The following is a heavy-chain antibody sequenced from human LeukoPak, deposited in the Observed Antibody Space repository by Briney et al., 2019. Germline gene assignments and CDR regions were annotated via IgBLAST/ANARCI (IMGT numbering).Heavy chain of an antibody. CDR1: GNSFTTHW. D-gene: IGHD3-16*01. J-gene: IGHJ6*03. V-gene: IGHV5-51*01. CDR3: ARLASVSWGISPRYMDV. CDR2: IYVGDSDT. Sequence: GESLKISCKGSGNSFTTHWIGWVRQQPGKGLEWMGIIYVGDSDTRYSPAFQGQVTISADKSISTAYLQWSSLKASDTAMYYCARLASVSWGISPRYMDVWGKGTTVTVSS.